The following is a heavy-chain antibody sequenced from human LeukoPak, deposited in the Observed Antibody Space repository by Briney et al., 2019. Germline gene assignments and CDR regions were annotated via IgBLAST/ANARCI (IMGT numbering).Heavy chain of an antibody. CDR1: GGSISSYY. V-gene: IGHV4-59*01. CDR2: IYYSGST. J-gene: IGHJ4*02. Sequence: SETLSHTCTVSGGSISSYYWSWIRQPPGKGLEWIGYIYYSGSTNYNPSLKSRVTISVDTSKNQFSLKLSSVTAADTAVYYCASYDSSGFFDYWGQGTLVTVSS. CDR3: ASYDSSGFFDY. D-gene: IGHD3-22*01.